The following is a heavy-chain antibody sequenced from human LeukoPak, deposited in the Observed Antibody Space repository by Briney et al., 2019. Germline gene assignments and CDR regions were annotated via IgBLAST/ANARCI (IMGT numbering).Heavy chain of an antibody. V-gene: IGHV4-59*01. CDR2: IYHSGST. Sequence: SETLSLTCTASGVSISSYYRSWIRQPPRKGLEWIGYIYHSGSTNYNPSLKSRVTISVDTSKNQFSLKLSTVTAADTAVYYCARRERYCSSTSCYSYFDYWGQGTLVTVSS. J-gene: IGHJ4*02. D-gene: IGHD2-2*02. CDR1: GVSISSYY. CDR3: ARRERYCSSTSCYSYFDY.